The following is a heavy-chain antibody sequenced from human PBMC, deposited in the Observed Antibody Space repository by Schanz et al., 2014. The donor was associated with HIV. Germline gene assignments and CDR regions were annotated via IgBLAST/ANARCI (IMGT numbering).Heavy chain of an antibody. CDR3: AREPSFSGLDV. V-gene: IGHV1-2*02. D-gene: IGHD1-1*01. CDR2: INPNSGGT. Sequence: QVRLMQSGAEVKKPGASVKVSCEASRDTFTGYYVHWVRQAPGQGLEWMGWINPNSGGTKYAQKFQGRVTVTRDTSINTAFMELSRLRSDDTAVYYCAREPSFSGLDVWGQGTVVTVSS. J-gene: IGHJ3*01. CDR1: RDTFTGYY.